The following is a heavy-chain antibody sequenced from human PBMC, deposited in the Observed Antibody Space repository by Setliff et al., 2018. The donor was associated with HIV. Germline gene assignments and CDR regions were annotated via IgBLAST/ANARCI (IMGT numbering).Heavy chain of an antibody. D-gene: IGHD1-26*01. CDR2: ISAYNGNT. Sequence: ASVKVSCKASGYSFTNYGISWVRQAPGQGLEWMGWISAYNGNTNYAQKLQGRVTITADESTSTAYMELSILRSEDTAVYYCARVEGATATLTDWGQGTLVTVSS. CDR3: ARVEGATATLTD. J-gene: IGHJ4*02. V-gene: IGHV1-18*01. CDR1: GYSFTNYG.